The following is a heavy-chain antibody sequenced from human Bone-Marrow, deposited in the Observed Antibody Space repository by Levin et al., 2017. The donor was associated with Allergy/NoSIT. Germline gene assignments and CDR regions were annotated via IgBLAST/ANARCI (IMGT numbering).Heavy chain of an antibody. CDR3: ARDPFTPRGFGGNYHAMDV. CDR1: GASITRDY. D-gene: IGHD3-3*01. V-gene: IGHV4-4*07. CDR2: VYSSGNF. Sequence: PGGSLRLSCTVSGASITRDYWTWIRQPAGEGLEWIGRVYSSGNFNYNPSLESRVSMSVDASRNQFSLNPRSVTAADTAVYYCARDPFTPRGFGGNYHAMDVWGQGATVIVSS. J-gene: IGHJ6*02.